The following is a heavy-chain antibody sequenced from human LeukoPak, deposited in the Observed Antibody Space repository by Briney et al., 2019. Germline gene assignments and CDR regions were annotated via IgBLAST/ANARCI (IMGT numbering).Heavy chain of an antibody. Sequence: GGYLRLSCAASGFTFSSYAMHWVRQAPGKGLEWVAVISHDGSNKYYADSVKGRFTISRDNSKNTLYLQMNSLRAEDTAVYYCARDGQGGSYSSSSEFDYWGQGTLVTVSS. CDR2: ISHDGSNK. D-gene: IGHD6-6*01. J-gene: IGHJ4*02. CDR3: ARDGQGGSYSSSSEFDY. V-gene: IGHV3-30-3*01. CDR1: GFTFSSYA.